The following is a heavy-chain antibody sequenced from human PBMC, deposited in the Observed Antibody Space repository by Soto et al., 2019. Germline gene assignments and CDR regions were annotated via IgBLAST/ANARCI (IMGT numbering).Heavy chain of an antibody. CDR2: VYSTGTT. J-gene: IGHJ4*02. CDR3: ARDTVLTGMFDF. D-gene: IGHD4-17*01. Sequence: SETLSLTCTVSGGSIGSYHWSWVRQPPGKGLEWIASVYSTGTTNYNPSLGSRVTISIDAPGNRFSMEITSVTAADTAIYYCARDTVLTGMFDFWGQGTLVTVSS. CDR1: GGSIGSYH. V-gene: IGHV4-59*01.